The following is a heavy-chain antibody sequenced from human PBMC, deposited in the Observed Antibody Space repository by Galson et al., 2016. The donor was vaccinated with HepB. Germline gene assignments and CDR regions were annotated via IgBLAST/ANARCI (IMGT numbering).Heavy chain of an antibody. V-gene: IGHV3-23*01. CDR1: GFSFSTCA. D-gene: IGHD5-24*01. Sequence: SLRLSCAASGFSFSTCAVTWVRQAPGKGLEWVAAISGSGAATYYADSVQGRFSISRDNAKNTLDLQMNSLRVEDTAVYFCAKDLKDGTYYLDYWGQGTLVTVTA. CDR3: AKDLKDGTYYLDY. CDR2: ISGSGAAT. J-gene: IGHJ4*02.